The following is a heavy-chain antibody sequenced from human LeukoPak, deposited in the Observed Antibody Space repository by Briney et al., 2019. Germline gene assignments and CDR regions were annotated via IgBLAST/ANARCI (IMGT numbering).Heavy chain of an antibody. V-gene: IGHV3-7*01. Sequence: PGGSLSLSCAASGCTFSSSCMSWVRQAPGKGLEWVGNIQPNGSEGYPVDSVKGRFTISKDNAKNSLFMQRTSLRAEDTAVYYCASQSYAGFDPWGQGTLVSVSS. J-gene: IGHJ5*02. CDR2: IQPNGSEG. CDR1: GCTFSSSC. CDR3: ASQSYAGFDP. D-gene: IGHD3-16*01.